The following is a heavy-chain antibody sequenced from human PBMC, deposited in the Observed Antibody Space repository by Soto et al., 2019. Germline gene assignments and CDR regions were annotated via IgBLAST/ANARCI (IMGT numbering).Heavy chain of an antibody. D-gene: IGHD3-16*01. CDR1: GFTFSDYA. Sequence: QVQLVESGGGVVQPGGSLRVSCEASGFTFSDYAMHWVRQAPGKGLEWVAFISYDGSLQYYADSLEGRFTTSSDNSQNTLYLQMNSLRPEDTAIYYCARDVPLGHWGQGALVTVSS. CDR3: ARDVPLGH. CDR2: ISYDGSLQ. V-gene: IGHV3-30-3*01. J-gene: IGHJ4*02.